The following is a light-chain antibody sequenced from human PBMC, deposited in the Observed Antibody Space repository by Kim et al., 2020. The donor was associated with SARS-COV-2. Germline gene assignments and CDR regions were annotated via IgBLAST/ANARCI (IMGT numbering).Light chain of an antibody. Sequence: LSPGDRATLSCRASHSIGNSLAWYQQKPGQTPRLLIHDASNGATDIPARFSGSGSGTDFTLTISSLEPEDFAVYFCQQSSSRPQTFGQGTRLEIK. CDR3: QQSSSRPQT. J-gene: IGKJ5*01. CDR2: DAS. CDR1: HSIGNS. V-gene: IGKV3-11*01.